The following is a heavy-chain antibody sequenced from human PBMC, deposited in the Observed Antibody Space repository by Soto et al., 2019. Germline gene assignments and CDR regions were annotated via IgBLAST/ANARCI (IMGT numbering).Heavy chain of an antibody. CDR2: IYYSGST. J-gene: IGHJ3*02. Sequence: SETLSLTCTVSGGSISSYYWSWIRQPPGKGLEWIGYIYYSGSTNYNPSLKSRVTISVDTSKNQFSLKLSSVTAADTAVYYCARDQGYSSGWYQEVGAFDIWGQGTMVTVSS. CDR3: ARDQGYSSGWYQEVGAFDI. D-gene: IGHD6-19*01. V-gene: IGHV4-59*01. CDR1: GGSISSYY.